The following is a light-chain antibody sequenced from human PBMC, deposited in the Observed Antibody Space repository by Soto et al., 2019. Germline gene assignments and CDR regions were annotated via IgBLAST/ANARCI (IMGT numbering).Light chain of an antibody. CDR2: AAS. Sequence: DIQMTQSPSSVSASVGDRVTITCRASQGVSSWLAWYQQKPAKAPKLLIYAASTLQTGVPSRFSGSASGTDFSLSISSLQPEDVATYYCQQTDTYPYTFGQGTKLEIK. V-gene: IGKV1D-12*01. CDR3: QQTDTYPYT. CDR1: QGVSSW. J-gene: IGKJ2*01.